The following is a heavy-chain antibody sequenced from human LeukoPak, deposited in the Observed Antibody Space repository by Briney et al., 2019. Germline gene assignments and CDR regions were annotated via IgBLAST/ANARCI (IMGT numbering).Heavy chain of an antibody. CDR2: IKPDGNER. V-gene: IGHV3-7*01. Sequence: GGSLRLSCAASGFTFNTYWISWVRQAPGKGLQWVANIKPDGNERYYVDYVKGRFTISRDNARSSLYLQMNNLRVEDMAIYYCARRQWTAFDFWGQGTMVTVSS. CDR3: ARRQWTAFDF. J-gene: IGHJ3*01. CDR1: GFTFNTYW. D-gene: IGHD6-19*01.